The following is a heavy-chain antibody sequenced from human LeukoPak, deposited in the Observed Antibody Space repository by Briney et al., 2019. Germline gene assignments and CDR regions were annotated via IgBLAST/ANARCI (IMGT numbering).Heavy chain of an antibody. V-gene: IGHV3-11*01. D-gene: IGHD3-3*01. CDR3: ARDNYDFWSGYSPNSDY. J-gene: IGHJ4*02. CDR1: GFTFSDYY. Sequence: AGGSLRLSCAASGFTFSDYYMSWIRQAPGKGLEWVSYISSSGSTIYYADSVKGRFTISRDNAKNSLYLQMNSLRVEDTAVYYCARDNYDFWSGYSPNSDYWGQGTLVTVSS. CDR2: ISSSGSTI.